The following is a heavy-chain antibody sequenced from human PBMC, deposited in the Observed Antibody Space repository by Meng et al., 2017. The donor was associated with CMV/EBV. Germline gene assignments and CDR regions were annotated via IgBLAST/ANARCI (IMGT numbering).Heavy chain of an antibody. Sequence: GGSLRLSCAASGFTFSGYAMSWVRQAPGKGLEWVSVIYSGGSSTYYADSVKGRFTISRDNSKNTLYLQMNSLRAEDTAVYYCAKTSVDYFDYWGQGTLVTVSS. V-gene: IGHV3-23*03. CDR3: AKTSVDYFDY. J-gene: IGHJ4*02. CDR2: IYSGGSST. D-gene: IGHD5/OR15-5a*01. CDR1: GFTFSGYA.